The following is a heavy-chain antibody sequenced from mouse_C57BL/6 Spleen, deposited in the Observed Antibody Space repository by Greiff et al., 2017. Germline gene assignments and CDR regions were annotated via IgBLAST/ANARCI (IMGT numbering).Heavy chain of an antibody. J-gene: IGHJ3*01. V-gene: IGHV5-17*01. D-gene: IGHD2-3*01. CDR3: AREGYDGYPFAY. Sequence: EVQLVESGGGLVKPGGSLKLSCAASGFTFSDYGMHWVRQAPEKGLEWVAYISSGSSTIYYADTVKGRFTISRDNTKNTLFLQMTSLRSEDTAMYYCAREGYDGYPFAYWGQGTLVTVSA. CDR2: ISSGSSTI. CDR1: GFTFSDYG.